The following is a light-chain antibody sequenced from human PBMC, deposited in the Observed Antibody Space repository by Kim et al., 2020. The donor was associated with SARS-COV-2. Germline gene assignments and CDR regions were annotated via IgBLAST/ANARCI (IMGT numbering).Light chain of an antibody. J-gene: IGKJ2*01. CDR2: WTS. CDR3: QEYNNWPPTYA. V-gene: IGKV3-15*01. CDR1: SSVSSN. Sequence: PGERATRPSTGRSSVSSNLALDQQKPCQGPRLLIYWTSPKANGIPARFSGSGAGTEVSLTINSLQSENFAVYYCQEYNNWPPTYAFGQGTKLEIK.